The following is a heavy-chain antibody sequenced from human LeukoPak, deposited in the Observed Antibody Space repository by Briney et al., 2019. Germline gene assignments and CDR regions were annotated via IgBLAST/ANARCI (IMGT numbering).Heavy chain of an antibody. Sequence: GVSVSLSYEVSGFLFSVFAMRGARRASGRGLKWVPLIRASGGNSYYADSVKGRFTVSRDSSKNTVHLQMNRLRAEDTAVYYCARDIELSCWGQGTLVTVSS. J-gene: IGHJ4*02. V-gene: IGHV3-23*01. D-gene: IGHD1-26*01. CDR3: ARDIELSC. CDR2: IRASGGNS. CDR1: GFLFSVFA.